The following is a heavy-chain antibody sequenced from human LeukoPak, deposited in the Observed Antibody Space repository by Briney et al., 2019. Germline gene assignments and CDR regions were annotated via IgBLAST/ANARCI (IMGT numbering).Heavy chain of an antibody. CDR3: AREYYDFWSGYGY. D-gene: IGHD3-3*01. Sequence: ASVKVSCKASGYTFTSYDINWVRQATGQGLEWMGWMNPNSGNTGYAQKFQGRVTMTRNTSISTAYMELSSLRSDDTAIYYCAREYYDFWSGYGYWGQGTLVTVSS. V-gene: IGHV1-8*01. CDR1: GYTFTSYD. J-gene: IGHJ4*02. CDR2: MNPNSGNT.